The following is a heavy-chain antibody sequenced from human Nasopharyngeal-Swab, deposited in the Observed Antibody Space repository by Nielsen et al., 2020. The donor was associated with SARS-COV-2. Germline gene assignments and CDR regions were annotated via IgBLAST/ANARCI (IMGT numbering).Heavy chain of an antibody. J-gene: IGHJ6*03. CDR1: GFTVSSNY. Sequence: GGSLTLSCAASGFTVSSNYMSWVRQAPGKGLEWVSVIYCGGSTYYPDSVKGRFTISRDNSKNTLYLQMNSLRAEDTAVYYCARDRSPLGDFWSGYYPADYYYYMDVWGKGTTVTVSS. CDR3: ARDRSPLGDFWSGYYPADYYYYMDV. CDR2: IYCGGST. V-gene: IGHV3-66*01. D-gene: IGHD3-3*01.